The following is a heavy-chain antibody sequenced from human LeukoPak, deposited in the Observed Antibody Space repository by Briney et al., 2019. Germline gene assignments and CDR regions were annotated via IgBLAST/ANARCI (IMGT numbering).Heavy chain of an antibody. CDR2: ISGSGGST. CDR1: GFTFSSYA. V-gene: IGHV3-23*01. CDR3: AKDLFAHPEAWFDP. D-gene: IGHD3-16*01. J-gene: IGHJ5*02. Sequence: PGGSLRLSCAASGFTFSSYAMSWVRQAPGKGLEWVSAISGSGGSTHYADSVKGRFTISRDNSKNTLYLQMNSLRAEDTAVYYCAKDLFAHPEAWFDPWGQGTLVTVSS.